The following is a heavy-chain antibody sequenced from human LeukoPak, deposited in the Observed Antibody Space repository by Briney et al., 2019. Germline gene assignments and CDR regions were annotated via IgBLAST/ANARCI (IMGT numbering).Heavy chain of an antibody. V-gene: IGHV4-39*01. CDR3: ARNWYYYDSRGYYSRDVNYYYYHMDV. J-gene: IGHJ6*03. Sequence: PSETLSLTCSVSGDSITNINYYWGWIRQPPGKGLEWIGNIYYSGSTFYNPSLKSRVTISVDTSKNQFSLMLTSVTAADTAVYYCARNWYYYDSRGYYSRDVNYYYYHMDVWGKGTTVTISS. CDR2: IYYSGST. D-gene: IGHD3-22*01. CDR1: GDSITNINYY.